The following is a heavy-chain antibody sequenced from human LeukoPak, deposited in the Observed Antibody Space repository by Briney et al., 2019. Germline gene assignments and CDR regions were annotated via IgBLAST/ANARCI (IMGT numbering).Heavy chain of an antibody. CDR1: GFTFSSYS. CDR3: ARDGARGYYDSGAYSSASDI. V-gene: IGHV3-21*04. D-gene: IGHD3-22*01. Sequence: GGSLRLSCAASGFTFSSYSMNWVRQAPGKGPEWVSSISSSSSYIYYADSVKGRFTISRDNAKNSLYLQMNSLRAEDTAVYYCARDGARGYYDSGAYSSASDIWGQGTMVTVSS. J-gene: IGHJ3*02. CDR2: ISSSSSYI.